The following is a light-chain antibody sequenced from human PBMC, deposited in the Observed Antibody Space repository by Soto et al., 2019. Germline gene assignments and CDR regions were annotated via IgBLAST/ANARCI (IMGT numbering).Light chain of an antibody. Sequence: QNRAAQGMCADLGATRTFRTSQSVNSFLAWYQHKPGQSPRLLIYDASTRATGIPDRFSGSGSGTDFTLAFSSLEREDVAVYYCLPRSSWPALTFGGGTKVDIK. CDR1: QSVNSF. CDR2: DAS. CDR3: LPRSSWPALT. J-gene: IGKJ4*01. V-gene: IGKV3-11*01.